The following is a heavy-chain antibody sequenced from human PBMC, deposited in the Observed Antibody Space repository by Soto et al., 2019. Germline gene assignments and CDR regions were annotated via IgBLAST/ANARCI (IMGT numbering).Heavy chain of an antibody. CDR3: AKVEIMGYDYIWGSYRSGAFDI. J-gene: IGHJ3*02. D-gene: IGHD3-16*02. Sequence: GGSLRLSCAASGFTFSSYAMSWVRQAPGKGLEWVSAISGSGGSTYYADSVKGRFTISRDNSKNTLYLQMNSLRAEDTAVYYCAKVEIMGYDYIWGSYRSGAFDIWGQGTMVTVSS. CDR1: GFTFSSYA. CDR2: ISGSGGST. V-gene: IGHV3-23*01.